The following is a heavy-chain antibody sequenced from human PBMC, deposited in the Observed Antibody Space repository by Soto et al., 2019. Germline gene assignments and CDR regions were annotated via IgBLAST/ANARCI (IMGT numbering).Heavy chain of an antibody. CDR1: GFTFSDHH. J-gene: IGHJ4*02. Sequence: EVQLVESGGGLVQPGGSLRLSCAASGFTFSDHHMDWVRQAPGKGLEWVGRARNKANSYTTAYAAAVKGRFTISRDDSKNSLSLQMNSLKTEDTAVYFCARLKGTRFDLWGPGTLVTVSS. CDR2: ARNKANSYTT. V-gene: IGHV3-72*01. CDR3: ARLKGTRFDL.